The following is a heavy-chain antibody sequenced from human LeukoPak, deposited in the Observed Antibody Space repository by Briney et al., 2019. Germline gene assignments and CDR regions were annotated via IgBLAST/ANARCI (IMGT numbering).Heavy chain of an antibody. J-gene: IGHJ6*03. CDR3: AKDPRIVDFWSLNYYYYYMDV. Sequence: QPGGSLRLSCAASGFTFSSYAMSWVRQAPGKGLEWVSAISGSGGSTYYADSVKGRFTISRDNSKNTLYLQMNSLRAEDTAVYYCAKDPRIVDFWSLNYYYYYMDVWGKGTTVTVSS. D-gene: IGHD3-3*01. V-gene: IGHV3-23*01. CDR2: ISGSGGST. CDR1: GFTFSSYA.